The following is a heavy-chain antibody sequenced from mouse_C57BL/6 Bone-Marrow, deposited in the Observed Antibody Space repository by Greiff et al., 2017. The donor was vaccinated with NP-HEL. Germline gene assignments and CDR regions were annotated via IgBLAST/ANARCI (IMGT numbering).Heavy chain of an antibody. CDR2: IWGDGST. CDR3: AKHDDGYYGGYFDV. D-gene: IGHD2-3*01. J-gene: IGHJ1*03. Sequence: VKVEESGPGLVAPSQSLSITCTVSGFSLTSYGVSWVRQPPGKGLEWLGVIWGDGSTNYHSALISRLSISKDNSKSQVFLKLNSLQTDDTATYYCAKHDDGYYGGYFDVWGTGTTVTVSS. V-gene: IGHV2-3*01. CDR1: GFSLTSYG.